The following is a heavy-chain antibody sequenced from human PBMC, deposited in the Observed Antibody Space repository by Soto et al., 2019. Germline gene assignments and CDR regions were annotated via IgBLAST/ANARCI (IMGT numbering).Heavy chain of an antibody. Sequence: AGSLRLSCGVSGFSFSSYWMNWCRQPPGKGLEGETDIKQDRSERYYVDSVKGRFAISRDNAKDSVFLLMNHLRAEDRGVYYSVRDRPSIWGMNVRGKGTRV. V-gene: IGHV3-7*01. CDR3: VRDRPSIWGMNV. CDR1: GFSFSSYW. CDR2: IKQDRSER. J-gene: IGHJ6*04.